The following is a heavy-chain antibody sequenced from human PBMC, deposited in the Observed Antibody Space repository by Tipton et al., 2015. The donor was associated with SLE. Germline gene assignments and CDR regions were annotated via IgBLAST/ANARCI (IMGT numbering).Heavy chain of an antibody. J-gene: IGHJ3*02. V-gene: IGHV1-18*04. D-gene: IGHD3-22*01. CDR2: ISGYSANT. CDR3: AIWNYYYDSSGFYDAFDI. CDR1: GYTFTSYG. Sequence: QLVQSGAEVKKPGASVKVSCKASGYTFTSYGISWVRQAPGQGLEWMGWISGYSANTNYAQKLQGRVTMTTDTSTSTAYMELRSLRSDDTAVYYCAIWNYYYDSSGFYDAFDIWGQGTMVTVSS.